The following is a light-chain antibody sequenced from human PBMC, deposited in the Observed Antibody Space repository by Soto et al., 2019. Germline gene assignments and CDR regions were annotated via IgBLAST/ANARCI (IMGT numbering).Light chain of an antibody. CDR1: QSISSW. CDR2: DAS. J-gene: IGKJ1*01. Sequence: DIQMTQSPSTLSASVGDRVTITCRASQSISSWLAWYQQKPGKAHKLLIYDASSLESVVPSRFSGSGSGTEFTRAISSLQPDDLATYYCQQYNSYPWMFGQGTKVEIK. V-gene: IGKV1-5*01. CDR3: QQYNSYPWM.